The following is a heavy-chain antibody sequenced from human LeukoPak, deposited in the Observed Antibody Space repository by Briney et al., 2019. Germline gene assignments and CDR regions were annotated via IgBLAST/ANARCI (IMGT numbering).Heavy chain of an antibody. D-gene: IGHD3/OR15-3a*01. J-gene: IGHJ5*02. V-gene: IGHV4-34*01. CDR2: INHSGST. Sequence: SETLSLTCAVYGGSFSGYYWSWIRQPPGKRLEWIGEINHSGSTNYNPSLKSRVTISVDTSKNQFSLKLSSVTAADTAVYYCARALTYYDFWSSRFDPWGQGTLVTVSS. CDR3: ARALTYYDFWSSRFDP. CDR1: GGSFSGYY.